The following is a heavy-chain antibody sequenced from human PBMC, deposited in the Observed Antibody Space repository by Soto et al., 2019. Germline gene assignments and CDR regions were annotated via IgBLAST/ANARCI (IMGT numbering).Heavy chain of an antibody. CDR1: GVTFSSYA. CDR2: MSGSGGGT. V-gene: IGHV3-23*01. D-gene: IGHD6-13*01. J-gene: IGHJ4*02. Sequence: EVQLLESGGCWVQPGGSLSLSCAASGVTFSSYAMSWVRQAPGKGLEWVSLMSGSGGGTYYADSVKGRFTISRDNSKNTLYLQMNSLRAEDTAVYYCAKHAAAAAPDYWGQGTLVTVSS. CDR3: AKHAAAAAPDY.